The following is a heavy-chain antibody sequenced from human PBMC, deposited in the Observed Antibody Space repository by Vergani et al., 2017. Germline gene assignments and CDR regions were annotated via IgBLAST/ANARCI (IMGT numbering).Heavy chain of an antibody. J-gene: IGHJ6*02. Sequence: QVQLVQSGAEVKKPGSSVKVSCKASGGTFSSYTISWVRQAPGQGLEWMGRIIPILGIANYAQKFQGRVTITTDKSTSTAYMELSRLRSEDTAVYYCASGVVHGVYGMYVWGQGTTVTVYS. CDR3: ASGVVHGVYGMYV. CDR2: IIPILGIA. CDR1: GGTFSSYT. V-gene: IGHV1-69*02. D-gene: IGHD3-3*01.